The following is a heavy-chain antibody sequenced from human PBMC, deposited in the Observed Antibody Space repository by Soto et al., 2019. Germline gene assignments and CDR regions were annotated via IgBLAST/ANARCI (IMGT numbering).Heavy chain of an antibody. CDR2: ISYSGGST. Sequence: GGSLRLACAASGFTFSSYAMGWVRQAPGRGLEWVSGISYSGGSTFYADSVEGWFTISRDASKHTLFLQMNSRRAEDTAVYFCAKGDSIFGVVLPHFDDWGQGTPVTVSS. J-gene: IGHJ4*02. V-gene: IGHV3-23*01. D-gene: IGHD3-3*02. CDR1: GFTFSSYA. CDR3: AKGDSIFGVVLPHFDD.